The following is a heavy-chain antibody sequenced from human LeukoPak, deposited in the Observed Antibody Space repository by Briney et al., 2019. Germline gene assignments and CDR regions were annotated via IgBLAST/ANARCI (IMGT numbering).Heavy chain of an antibody. CDR1: GYTFLNYW. CDR2: IYPGDSDT. V-gene: IGHV5-51*01. CDR3: ARLLPVGATRLFYYMDV. D-gene: IGHD1-26*01. J-gene: IGHJ6*03. Sequence: GESLKISCKGSGYTFLNYWIGCAREMPGKPLEWMWIIYPGDSDTRYPPSFQGQVTVSADKSISTAYLQWSSLKASDTAMYYYARLLPVGATRLFYYMDVWGEGTTVTVSS.